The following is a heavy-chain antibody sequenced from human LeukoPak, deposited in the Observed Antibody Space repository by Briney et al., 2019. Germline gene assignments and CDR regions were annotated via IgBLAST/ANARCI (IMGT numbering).Heavy chain of an antibody. D-gene: IGHD1-1*01. CDR1: GFTFSSYW. J-gene: IGHJ4*02. V-gene: IGHV3-74*01. Sequence: GGSLRLSCAASGFTFSSYWMHWVRRAPGKGLVWVSRINRDGSNTGNADSVKGRFTISRDNARNTLYLQMNSLRAEDTAVYYCARDSNSYFDYWGLGSLVTVSS. CDR2: INRDGSNT. CDR3: ARDSNSYFDY.